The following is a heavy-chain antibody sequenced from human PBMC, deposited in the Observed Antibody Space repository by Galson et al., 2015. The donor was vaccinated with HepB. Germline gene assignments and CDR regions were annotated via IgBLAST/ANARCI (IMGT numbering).Heavy chain of an antibody. CDR1: GYTFTGYY. D-gene: IGHD6-13*01. J-gene: IGHJ3*02. Sequence: SVKVSCKASGYTFTGYYMHWVRQAPGQGLEWMGWINPNSGGTNYAQKFQGRVTMTRDTSISTAYMGLSRLRSDDTAVYYCARGGAVRIAAADAFDIWGQGTMVTVSS. CDR3: ARGGAVRIAAADAFDI. V-gene: IGHV1-2*02. CDR2: INPNSGGT.